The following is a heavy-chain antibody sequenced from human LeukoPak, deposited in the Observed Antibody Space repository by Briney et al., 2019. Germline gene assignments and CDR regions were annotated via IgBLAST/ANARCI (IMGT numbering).Heavy chain of an antibody. CDR2: ISAYNGNT. D-gene: IGHD3-10*01. V-gene: IGHV1-18*01. J-gene: IGHJ5*02. CDR3: ARVKAIWFGEPTDWFDP. Sequence: ASVKVSCKASGYTFTSYGISWVRQAPGQGLEWMGWISAYNGNTNYAQKLQGRVTTTTDTSTSTAYMELRSLRSDDTAVYYCARVKAIWFGEPTDWFDPWGQGTLVTVSS. CDR1: GYTFTSYG.